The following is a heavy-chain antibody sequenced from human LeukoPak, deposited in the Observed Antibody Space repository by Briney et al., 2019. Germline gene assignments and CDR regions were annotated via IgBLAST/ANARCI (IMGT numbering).Heavy chain of an antibody. CDR1: GYTFTSYA. CDR2: ISAYNGNT. V-gene: IGHV1-18*01. CDR3: ARDIGYDILTGYDY. Sequence: ASVKVSCKASGYTFTSYAMHWVRQAPGQGLEWMGWISAYNGNTNYAQKLQGRVTMTTDTSTSTAYMELRSLRSDDTAVYYCARDIGYDILTGYDYWGQGTLVTVSS. J-gene: IGHJ4*02. D-gene: IGHD3-9*01.